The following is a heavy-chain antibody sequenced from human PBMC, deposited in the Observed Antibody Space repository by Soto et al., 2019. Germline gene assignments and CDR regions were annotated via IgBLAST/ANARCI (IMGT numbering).Heavy chain of an antibody. CDR2: IWYDGSEK. CDR3: ARDLYNWNYAVHYGMDV. Sequence: QVQLVESGGGVGQTGGSMRLSCAASGFTFSSYGMHWVRQAPGKGLEWVAVIWYDGSEKFYADSVKGRFTISRDNSENTLYLQMNSLRVEATAVYYCARDLYNWNYAVHYGMDVWGQGTTVTVSS. D-gene: IGHD1-7*01. V-gene: IGHV3-33*01. J-gene: IGHJ6*02. CDR1: GFTFSSYG.